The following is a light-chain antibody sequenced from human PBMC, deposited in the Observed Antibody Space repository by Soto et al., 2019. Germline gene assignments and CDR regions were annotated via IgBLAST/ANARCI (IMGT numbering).Light chain of an antibody. V-gene: IGLV2-8*01. CDR3: SSYAGSRGV. J-gene: IGLJ1*01. Sequence: QSALTQPPSASGSPGPSVTISCTGTSADIGAYKYVSWYQQYPGKPPKLVIYDVTKRPSWVPDRFSGSKSGNTASLTVSGLQPEDEADYYCSSYAGSRGVFGTGTKVTVL. CDR2: DVT. CDR1: SADIGAYKY.